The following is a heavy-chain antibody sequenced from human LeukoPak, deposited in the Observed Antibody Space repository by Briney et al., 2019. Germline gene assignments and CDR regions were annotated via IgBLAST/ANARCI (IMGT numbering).Heavy chain of an antibody. CDR1: GGSISSYY. V-gene: IGHV4-59*01. Sequence: PETLSLTCTVSGGSISSYYWSWIRQPPGKGLEWIGYIYYSGSTNYNPSLKSRVTISVDTSKNQFSLKLSSVTAADTAVYYCARDLEPYAFDIWGQGTMVTVSS. CDR2: IYYSGST. D-gene: IGHD1-1*01. CDR3: ARDLEPYAFDI. J-gene: IGHJ3*02.